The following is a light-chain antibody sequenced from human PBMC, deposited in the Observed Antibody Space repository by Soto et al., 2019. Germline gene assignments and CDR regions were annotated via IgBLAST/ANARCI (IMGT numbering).Light chain of an antibody. Sequence: DIQMTQSPFSLSASVGARVTITCRASQSIGSNLNWYQQKAGKGPRLLIFAASSLQTGVPSTFSGSGSGTDVTITISSLQAEDFATYYRQQSYSYPVTFGPGTKVEIK. V-gene: IGKV1-39*01. J-gene: IGKJ3*01. CDR3: QQSYSYPVT. CDR2: AAS. CDR1: QSIGSN.